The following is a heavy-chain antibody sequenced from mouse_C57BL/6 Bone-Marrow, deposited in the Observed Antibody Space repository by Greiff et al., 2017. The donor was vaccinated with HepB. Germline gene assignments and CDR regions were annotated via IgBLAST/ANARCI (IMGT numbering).Heavy chain of an antibody. Sequence: QVQLKESGPGLVAPSQSLSITCTVSGFSLTSYAISWVRQPQGKGLEWLGVIWTGGGTNYNSALKSRLSISKDNSKIQVFLKMNSLQTDDTARDYCARKGYYGSSYGDWFAYWGQGTLVTVSA. D-gene: IGHD1-1*01. CDR2: IWTGGGT. J-gene: IGHJ3*01. CDR1: GFSLTSYA. CDR3: ARKGYYGSSYGDWFAY. V-gene: IGHV2-9-1*01.